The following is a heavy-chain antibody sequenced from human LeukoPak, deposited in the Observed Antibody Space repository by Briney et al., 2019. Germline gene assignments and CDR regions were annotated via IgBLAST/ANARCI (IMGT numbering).Heavy chain of an antibody. CDR3: AKDVSGFGSSDY. D-gene: IGHD3-3*02. CDR2: ISGFDDTT. CDR1: GFTFSSYG. V-gene: IGHV3-23*01. Sequence: QPGGTLRLSCAASGFTFSSYGMSWVRQAPGKGLEGVSGISGFDDTTYYADSVKGRFTISRDNSKNTLYLQMNSLRAEDTAVYYCAKDVSGFGSSDYWGQGTLVTVSS. J-gene: IGHJ4*02.